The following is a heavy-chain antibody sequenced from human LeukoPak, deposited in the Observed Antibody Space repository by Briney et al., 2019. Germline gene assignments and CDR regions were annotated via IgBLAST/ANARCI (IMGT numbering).Heavy chain of an antibody. Sequence: PSETLSLTCTVSGGSISSSSYHWGWIRQPPGKGLEWIGSIYYSGNTYYNPSLKSRLTISVDTSKNQFSLKVRSVTAADTAVYYCARLDEGNPGAYWGQGILVTVSS. J-gene: IGHJ4*02. CDR3: ARLDEGNPGAY. CDR2: IYYSGNT. CDR1: GGSISSSSYH. V-gene: IGHV4-39*01.